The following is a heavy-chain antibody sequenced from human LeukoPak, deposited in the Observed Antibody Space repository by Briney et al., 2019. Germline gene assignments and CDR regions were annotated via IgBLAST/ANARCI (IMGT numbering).Heavy chain of an antibody. Sequence: GGSLRLSCAASGLTVSSNFMSWVRQAPRKGLEWVAVIYNGDSGGTTHYADSVKGRFTILRDNSKNTLFLQMNSLRAEDTAVYYCAKTLHYGQFGKFDSWGQGTLVTVSS. CDR3: AKTLHYGQFGKFDS. J-gene: IGHJ4*02. CDR1: GLTVSSNF. CDR2: IYNGDSGGTT. V-gene: IGHV3-53*01. D-gene: IGHD4-17*01.